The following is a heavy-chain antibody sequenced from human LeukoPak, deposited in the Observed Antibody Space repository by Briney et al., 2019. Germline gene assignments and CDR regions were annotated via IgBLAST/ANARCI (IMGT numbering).Heavy chain of an antibody. CDR1: GFTFSGSA. CDR2: IRSKANSYAT. Sequence: GGSLRLSCAASGFTFSGSAMHWVRQASGKGLEWVGRIRSKANSYATAYAASVKGRFTISRDDSKNTAYLQMNSLRAEDTAVYYCARGAYYYDSSGSNYYYYMDVWGKGTTVTVSS. D-gene: IGHD3-22*01. J-gene: IGHJ6*03. CDR3: ARGAYYYDSSGSNYYYYMDV. V-gene: IGHV3-73*01.